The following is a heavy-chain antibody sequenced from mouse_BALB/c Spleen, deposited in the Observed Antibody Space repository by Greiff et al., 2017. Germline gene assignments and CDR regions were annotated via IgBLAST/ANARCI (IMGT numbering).Heavy chain of an antibody. J-gene: IGHJ4*01. V-gene: IGHV1S127*01. CDR2: IDTSDSYT. CDR3: TRYYGSSYYAMDY. Sequence: VQLQQPGAELVMPGASVKMSCKASGYTFTDYWMHWVKQRPGQGLEWIGAIDTSDSYTSYNQKFKGKATLTVDTSSSTAYMQLSSLTSEDSAVYYCTRYYGSSYYAMDYWGQGTSVTVSS. D-gene: IGHD1-1*01. CDR1: GYTFTDYW.